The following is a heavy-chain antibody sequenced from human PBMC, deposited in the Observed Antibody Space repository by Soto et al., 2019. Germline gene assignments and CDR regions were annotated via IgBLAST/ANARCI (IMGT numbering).Heavy chain of an antibody. Sequence: GGSLRLSCAASGFTFDNYDMHWVRQAPGKGLEWVSMISYDGVKQSYADSVKGRFTISRDNSKNTLYLQMNSLRTEDTAVYYCARDESFYFGSGSFPYDAFDVWGQGTMVTVSS. V-gene: IGHV3-30-3*01. CDR1: GFTFDNYD. CDR2: ISYDGVKQ. CDR3: ARDESFYFGSGSFPYDAFDV. J-gene: IGHJ3*01. D-gene: IGHD3-10*01.